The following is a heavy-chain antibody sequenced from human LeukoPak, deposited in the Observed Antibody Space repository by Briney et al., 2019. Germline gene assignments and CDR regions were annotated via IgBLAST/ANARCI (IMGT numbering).Heavy chain of an antibody. J-gene: IGHJ4*02. CDR2: IYYSGST. D-gene: IGHD3-22*01. CDR1: GGSISSSSYY. V-gene: IGHV4-39*01. CDR3: ARHPAHYYDSSGYYVFDY. Sequence: SETLSLTCTVSGGSISSSSYYWGWIRQPPGKGLEWIGSIYYSGSTYYNPSLKSRVTIPVDTSKNQFSLKLSSVTAADTAVYYCARHPAHYYDSSGYYVFDYWGQGTLVTVSS.